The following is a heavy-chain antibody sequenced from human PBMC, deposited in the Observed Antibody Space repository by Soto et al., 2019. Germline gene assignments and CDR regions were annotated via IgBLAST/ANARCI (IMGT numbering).Heavy chain of an antibody. CDR2: IYPGDSDT. Sequence: PGESLKISCKGSGYSFTSYWIGWVRQMPGKGLEWMGIIYPGDSDTRYSPSFQGQVTISADKSISTAYLQWSSLKASDTAMYYCARLGHIVVVDRVTAHLDFWGQGTLVPVSS. CDR3: ARLGHIVVVDRVTAHLDF. V-gene: IGHV5-51*01. CDR1: GYSFTSYW. D-gene: IGHD2-15*01. J-gene: IGHJ4*02.